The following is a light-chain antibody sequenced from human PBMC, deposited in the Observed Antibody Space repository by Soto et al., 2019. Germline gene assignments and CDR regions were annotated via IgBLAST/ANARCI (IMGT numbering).Light chain of an antibody. Sequence: QSVLAQPPSASGAPGQRVTISCSGSSSNIGSNAVNWYLQLPGTAPELLIYTNSQRPSGVPDRFSGSKSGSSASLAISGLQSEDEADYYCAAWDDSLKGVLFGGGTKLTVL. CDR2: TNS. CDR3: AAWDDSLKGVL. J-gene: IGLJ2*01. CDR1: SSNIGSNA. V-gene: IGLV1-44*01.